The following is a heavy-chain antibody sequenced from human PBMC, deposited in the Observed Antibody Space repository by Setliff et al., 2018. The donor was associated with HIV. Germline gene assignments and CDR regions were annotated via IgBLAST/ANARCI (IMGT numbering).Heavy chain of an antibody. CDR1: GGTFSSYA. CDR3: ARVSSFNKIIREAFDI. V-gene: IGHV1-2*02. CDR2: INPNSGGTNYGGT. D-gene: IGHD3-10*01. J-gene: IGHJ3*02. Sequence: ASVKVSCKASGGTFSSYAISWVRQAPGQGLEWMGWINPNSGGTNYGGTNYAQKFQGRVTMTRDTSIITAYMELSSLRYDDTAVYYCARVSSFNKIIREAFDIWGQGTLVTVSS.